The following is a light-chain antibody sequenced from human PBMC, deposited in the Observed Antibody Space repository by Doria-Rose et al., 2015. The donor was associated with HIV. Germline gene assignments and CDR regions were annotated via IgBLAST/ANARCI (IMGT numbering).Light chain of an antibody. CDR3: MQALQTPYT. CDR2: LGS. V-gene: IGKV2-28*01. CDR1: QSLLHTIGYDY. J-gene: IGKJ2*01. Sequence: TQSPLSLPVTPGQPASISCRSSQSLLHTIGYDYLDWYLQKPGQSPQLLIYLGSNRASGVPDRFSGSGSGTDFTLKISRVEAEDVGVYYCMQALQTPYTFGQGTKLEIK.